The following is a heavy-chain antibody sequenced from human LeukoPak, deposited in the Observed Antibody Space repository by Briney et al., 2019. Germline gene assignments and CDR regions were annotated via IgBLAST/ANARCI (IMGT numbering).Heavy chain of an antibody. D-gene: IGHD3-22*01. J-gene: IGHJ5*02. CDR1: GGSITSSSYY. CDR2: IFYVGDT. CDR3: ARSDSSRYGWLDP. V-gene: IGHV4-39*01. Sequence: SETLSLACTVSGGSITSSSYYWAWIRQPPGKGLEWIGSIFYVGDTYYNPSLESRITISVDTSRNQFSLKLYSVTAADKAVYYCARSDSSRYGWLDPWGRGTLVTVSS.